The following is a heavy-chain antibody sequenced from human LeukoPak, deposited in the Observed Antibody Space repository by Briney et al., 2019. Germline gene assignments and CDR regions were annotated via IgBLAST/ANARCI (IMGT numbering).Heavy chain of an antibody. CDR3: AREGGLQHHFDY. CDR1: GGSISSSSYY. J-gene: IGHJ4*02. CDR2: IYYSGST. V-gene: IGHV4-39*07. D-gene: IGHD4-11*01. Sequence: SETLSLTCTVSGGSISSSSYYWGWIRQPPGKGLEWIGSIYYSGSTYYNPSLKSRVTISVDTSKNQFSLKLSSVAAADTAVYYCAREGGLQHHFDYWGQGTLVTVSS.